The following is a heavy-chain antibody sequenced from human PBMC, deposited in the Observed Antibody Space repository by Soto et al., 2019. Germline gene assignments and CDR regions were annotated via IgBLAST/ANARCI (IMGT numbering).Heavy chain of an antibody. CDR1: GFTFSSYG. D-gene: IGHD2-21*02. V-gene: IGHV3-30*18. CDR3: AKDKHIVVVTAPFDY. J-gene: IGHJ4*02. Sequence: PWGSLRLSCAASGFTFSSYGMHWVRQAPGKGLEWVAVISYDGSNKYYADSVKGRFTISRDNSKNTLYLQMNSLRAEDTAVYYCAKDKHIVVVTAPFDYWGQGTLVTVSS. CDR2: ISYDGSNK.